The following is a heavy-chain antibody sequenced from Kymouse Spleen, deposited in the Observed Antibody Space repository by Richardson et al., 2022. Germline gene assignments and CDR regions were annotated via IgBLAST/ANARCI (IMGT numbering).Heavy chain of an antibody. J-gene: IGHJ3*02. V-gene: IGHV3-21*03. CDR3: AREGITGTRDAFDI. Sequence: EVQLVESGGGLVKPGGSLRLSCAASGFTFSSYSMNWVRQAPGKGLEWVSSISSSSSYIYYADSVKGRFTISRDNAKNSLYLQMNSLRAEDTAVYYCAREGITGTRDAFDIWGQGTMVTVSS. D-gene: IGHD1-20*01,IGHD1-7*01. CDR2: ISSSSSYI. CDR1: GFTFSSYS.